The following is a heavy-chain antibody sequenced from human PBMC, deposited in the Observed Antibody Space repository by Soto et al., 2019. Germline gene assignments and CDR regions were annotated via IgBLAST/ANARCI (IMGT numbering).Heavy chain of an antibody. CDR3: VRRARLGATIDSLDY. V-gene: IGHV4-39*01. CDR2: ISYGGRT. Sequence: TLALTCSVSRASITTNGYYWDWIRQPPGKGLEWIGSISYGGRTYDNPSLKSRVNISADTSKNQISFNLSSVAAADTAVYYCVRRARLGATIDSLDYWGPGTLVTVSS. CDR1: RASITTNGYY. J-gene: IGHJ4*02. D-gene: IGHD1-26*01.